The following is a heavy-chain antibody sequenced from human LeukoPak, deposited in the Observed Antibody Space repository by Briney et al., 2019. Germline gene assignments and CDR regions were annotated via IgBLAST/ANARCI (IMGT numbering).Heavy chain of an antibody. CDR1: GFTFTIYA. J-gene: IGHJ4*02. CDR2: IYGSGQPT. CDR3: ARDGDDTTNW. D-gene: IGHD2-8*01. V-gene: IGHV3-23*01. Sequence: GGSLRLSCAASGFTFTIYAMTWVRQAPGKGLEWVSGIYGSGQPTYYADSVRGRFTISRDNSKNTLYLQMSSLRLGDTAVYYCARDGDDTTNWWGQGTLVTVSS.